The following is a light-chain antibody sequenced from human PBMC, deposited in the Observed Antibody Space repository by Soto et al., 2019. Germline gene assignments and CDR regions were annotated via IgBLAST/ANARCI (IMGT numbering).Light chain of an antibody. CDR1: SSDVGGYKF. J-gene: IGLJ2*01. CDR3: ISYTSTNTRI. V-gene: IGLV2-14*01. Sequence: QSVLTQPASVSGSPGQSITISCTGTSSDVGGYKFVSWYQHHPGKAPKLLIYEVSNRPSGVSDRFSGSKSGNTASLTISRLQADDEADYYCISYTSTNTRIFGGGTKVTVL. CDR2: EVS.